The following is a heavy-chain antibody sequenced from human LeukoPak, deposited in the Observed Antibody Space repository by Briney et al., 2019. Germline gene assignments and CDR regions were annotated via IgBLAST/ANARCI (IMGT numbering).Heavy chain of an antibody. Sequence: ASVKVSCKASGYTFTGYYMHWVRHPPGQGLEWMGWINPNSGGTNYAQKVQGRVTITRDTSISTAYMELSRLRSDDTAVYYCARGTMIVVATEFDYWGQGTLVTVSS. CDR3: ARGTMIVVATEFDY. CDR1: GYTFTGYY. CDR2: INPNSGGT. V-gene: IGHV1-2*02. D-gene: IGHD3-22*01. J-gene: IGHJ4*02.